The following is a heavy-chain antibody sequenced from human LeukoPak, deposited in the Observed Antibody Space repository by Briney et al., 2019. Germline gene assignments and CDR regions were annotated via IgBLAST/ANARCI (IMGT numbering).Heavy chain of an antibody. Sequence: GGSLRLSCAASGFTFSNAWMSWVRQAPGKGLEWVGRIKSKTDGGTTDYAAPVKGRFTISRDDSKNTLYLQMNSLKTEDTAVYYCTTEGHLAAAATWWLVIGWFDPWGQGTLVTASS. CDR2: IKSKTDGGTT. V-gene: IGHV3-15*01. D-gene: IGHD6-13*01. CDR1: GFTFSNAW. CDR3: TTEGHLAAAATWWLVIGWFDP. J-gene: IGHJ5*02.